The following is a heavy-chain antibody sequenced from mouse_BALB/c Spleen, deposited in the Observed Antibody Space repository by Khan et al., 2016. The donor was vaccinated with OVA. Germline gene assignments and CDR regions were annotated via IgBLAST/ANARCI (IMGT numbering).Heavy chain of an antibody. CDR3: TRGGYSSFAY. Sequence: EVQRVESGTMLARPGASVKMSCKASGYSFTSYLIHWVKQRPGQGLEWIGDIFPGNSDTSYNQKFKEKAKLTEGPYASNAYMELSNLTNEDSVVYYWTRGGYSSFAYWGQGTLVTVSA. CDR1: GYSFTSYL. J-gene: IGHJ3*01. V-gene: IGHV1-5*01. D-gene: IGHD1-3*01. CDR2: IFPGNSDT.